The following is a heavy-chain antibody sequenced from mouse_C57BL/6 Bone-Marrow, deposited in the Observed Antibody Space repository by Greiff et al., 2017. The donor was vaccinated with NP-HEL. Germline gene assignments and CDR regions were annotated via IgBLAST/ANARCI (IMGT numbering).Heavy chain of an antibody. CDR1: GFTFSSYA. CDR3: ARTCGAY. CDR2: ISDGGSYT. V-gene: IGHV5-4*03. J-gene: IGHJ3*01. Sequence: EVTLVESGGGLVKPGGSLKLSCAASGFTFSSYAMSWVRQTPEKRLEWVATISDGGSYTYYPDNVKGRFTISRDNAKNNLYLQMSHLKSEDTAMYYCARTCGAYWGQGTLVTVSA.